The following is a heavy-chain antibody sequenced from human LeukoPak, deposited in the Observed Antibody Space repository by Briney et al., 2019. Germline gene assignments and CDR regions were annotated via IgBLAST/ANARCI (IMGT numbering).Heavy chain of an antibody. V-gene: IGHV4-61*02. CDR3: ASFGVVTGAFDY. CDR1: GGSISSGSYY. D-gene: IGHD3-3*01. Sequence: PSETLSLTCTVSGGSISSGSYYWSWIRQPAGKGLEWIGRIYTSGSTNYNPPLKSRVTISVDTSKNQFSLKLSSVTAADTAVYYCASFGVVTGAFDYWGQGTLVTVSS. J-gene: IGHJ4*02. CDR2: IYTSGST.